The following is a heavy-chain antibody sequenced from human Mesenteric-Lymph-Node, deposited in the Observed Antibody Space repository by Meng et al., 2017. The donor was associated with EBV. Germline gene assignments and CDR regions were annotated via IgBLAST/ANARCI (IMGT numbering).Heavy chain of an antibody. V-gene: IGHV4-4*02. J-gene: IGHJ4*02. D-gene: IGHD3-16*02. CDR3: ARITFGGAIGD. CDR2: IFHSGGT. Sequence: VQLQESGPGLVKLSGTLSLTCACSSGSISNSNWWSCVRQPPGKGLQWIGEIFHSGGTNYNPSLKSRVIISVDKSKKQFSLKVNSLTAADTAVYYCARITFGGAIGDWGQGTLVTVSS. CDR1: SGSISNSNW.